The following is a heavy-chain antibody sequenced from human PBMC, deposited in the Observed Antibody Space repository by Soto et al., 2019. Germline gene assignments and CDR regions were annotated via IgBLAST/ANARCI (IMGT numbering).Heavy chain of an antibody. Sequence: QVQLQESGPGMVKPSGTLSLTCAVSGDSVSSPYYWRWVRQPPGKGLEWIGEVFHTGTTSYNPSLRSRVTISMDNSNSQSSLGLSSATSADTAVYFCASSAGWYAVHSWGPGTLVIVSS. CDR2: VFHTGTT. V-gene: IGHV4-4*02. CDR1: GDSVSSPYY. J-gene: IGHJ4*02. CDR3: ASSAGWYAVHS. D-gene: IGHD2-15*01.